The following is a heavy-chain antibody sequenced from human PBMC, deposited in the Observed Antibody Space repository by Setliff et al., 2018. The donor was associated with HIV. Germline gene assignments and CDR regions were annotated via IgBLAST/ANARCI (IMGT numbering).Heavy chain of an antibody. CDR3: ARGMGVTGRLSF. V-gene: IGHV1-69*13. CDR2: IIPIFGTA. D-gene: IGHD6-6*01. CDR1: GGTVTSYA. J-gene: IGHJ4*02. Sequence: SVKVSCKASGGTVTSYAINWVRQAPGQGLEWMGGIIPIFGTANYAQKFQGRVTITADESTSAAYMELSSLRSDDTAVYYCARGMGVTGRLSFWGQGTLVTVS.